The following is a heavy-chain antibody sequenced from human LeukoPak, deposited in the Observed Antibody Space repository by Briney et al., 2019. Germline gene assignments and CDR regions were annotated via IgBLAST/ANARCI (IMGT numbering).Heavy chain of an antibody. V-gene: IGHV3-7*05. CDR1: GFTLSSYW. CDR2: IKQGGSET. J-gene: IGHJ5*02. D-gene: IGHD3-10*01. CDR3: ARYYGSGSHNWFDP. Sequence: GGSLRLSCAASGFTLSSYWMSWVRQAPGKGLEWVANIKQGGSETHYVDSVKGRFTISRDNAKNSLYLQMDGLRAEDTAVYYCARYYGSGSHNWFDPWGQGTLVTVSS.